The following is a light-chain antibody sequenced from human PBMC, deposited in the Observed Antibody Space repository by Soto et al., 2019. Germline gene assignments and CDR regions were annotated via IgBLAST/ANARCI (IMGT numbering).Light chain of an antibody. CDR2: AAS. V-gene: IGKV1-8*01. CDR3: QQYYSYPRT. Sequence: AIQVTGKPFALAASGGDRETITCRARQGISSYLAWYQQKPGKAPKLLIYAASTLQSGVPSRFSGSGSGTDFTLTISCLQSEDVATYYCQQYYSYPRTFGQGTNVDIK. CDR1: QGISSY. J-gene: IGKJ1*01.